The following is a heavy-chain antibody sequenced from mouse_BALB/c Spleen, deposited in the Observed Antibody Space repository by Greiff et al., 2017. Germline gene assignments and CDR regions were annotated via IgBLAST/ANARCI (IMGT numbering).Heavy chain of an antibody. CDR1: GYTFTDYN. V-gene: IGHV1S29*02. D-gene: IGHD1-1*01. J-gene: IGHJ2*01. CDR3: ARWGTTVVAGDY. CDR2: IYPYNGGT. Sequence: EVKLMESGPELVKPGASVKISCKASGYTFTDYNMHWVKQSHGKSLEWIGYIYPYNGGTGYNQKFKSKATLTVDNSSSTAYMELRSLTSEDSAVYYCARWGTTVVAGDYWGQGTTLTVSS.